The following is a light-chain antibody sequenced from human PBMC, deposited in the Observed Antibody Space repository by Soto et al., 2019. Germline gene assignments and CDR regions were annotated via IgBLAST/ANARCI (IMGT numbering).Light chain of an antibody. CDR2: TAS. Sequence: RMTQSPSSLSASAADNVTITCRTSQAIRKYLNWYQQKPPKAPKLLIYTASRLHSGVPSRFSGSGSETDFTLTISNLQPEDFATYYCQQSYIPPPITFGQGTRLEIK. CDR3: QQSYIPPPIT. V-gene: IGKV1-39*01. CDR1: QAIRKY. J-gene: IGKJ5*01.